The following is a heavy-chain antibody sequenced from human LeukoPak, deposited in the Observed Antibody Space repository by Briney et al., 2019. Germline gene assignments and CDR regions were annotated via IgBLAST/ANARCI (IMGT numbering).Heavy chain of an antibody. Sequence: GGSLRPSCAASGFSSGDYTAHWVSQAPGKGLECVSAISPDGTTTYYANSVKGRFSISRDNAKNSLYLQTNSPRDEDTAVYYCGRHGSGFDYWGRGALVTVSS. V-gene: IGHV3-64*01. J-gene: IGHJ4*03. CDR3: GRHGSGFDY. CDR2: ISPDGTTT. CDR1: GFSSGDYT. D-gene: IGHD3-10*01.